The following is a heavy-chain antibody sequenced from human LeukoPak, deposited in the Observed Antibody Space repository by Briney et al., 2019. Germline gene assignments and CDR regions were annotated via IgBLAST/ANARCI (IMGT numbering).Heavy chain of an antibody. J-gene: IGHJ4*02. Sequence: GSLRLFCAASGFTLSSLSNNWGRQAPGEGPEWVSYISSSSSTIYYADSVKGRFTISRDNAKDSLYLQMNSLRAEDTAVYHCARGRRVYSYGIDYWGQGTLVTVSS. CDR3: ARGRRVYSYGIDY. CDR1: GFTLSSLS. CDR2: ISSSSSTI. D-gene: IGHD5-18*01. V-gene: IGHV3-48*01.